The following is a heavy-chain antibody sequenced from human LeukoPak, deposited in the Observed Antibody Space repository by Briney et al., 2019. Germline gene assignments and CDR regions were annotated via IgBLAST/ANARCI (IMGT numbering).Heavy chain of an antibody. CDR3: VRLDSSGYYYLDY. V-gene: IGHV4-4*07. Sequence: SETLSLTCTVSGGSISSYFWSWVRQPAGKGLEYIGRIYPSGSTNYNPSLKSRVTTSVDTSKNQFSLKLSSVTAADTAVYYCVRLDSSGYYYLDYWGQGTLVTVSS. D-gene: IGHD3-22*01. CDR1: GGSISSYF. CDR2: IYPSGST. J-gene: IGHJ4*02.